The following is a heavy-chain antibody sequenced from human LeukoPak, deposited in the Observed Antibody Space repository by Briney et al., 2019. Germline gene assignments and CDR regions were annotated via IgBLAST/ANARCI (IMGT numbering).Heavy chain of an antibody. Sequence: GESLKISCKGSGYSFTSYWISWVRQMPGKGLEWMGIIYPGDSDTRYSPSFQGQVTISADKSISTAYLQWSSLKASDTAMYYCARVVVAATGWFDPWGQGTLVTVSS. CDR2: IYPGDSDT. CDR1: GYSFTSYW. J-gene: IGHJ5*02. V-gene: IGHV5-51*01. CDR3: ARVVVAATGWFDP. D-gene: IGHD2-15*01.